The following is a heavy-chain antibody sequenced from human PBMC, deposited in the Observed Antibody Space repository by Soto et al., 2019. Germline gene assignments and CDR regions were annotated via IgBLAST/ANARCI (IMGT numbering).Heavy chain of an antibody. V-gene: IGHV4-59*01. J-gene: IGHJ5*02. Sequence: SETLSLTCTVSGGSISSYYWSWIRQPPGKGLEWIGYIYYSGSTNYNPSLKSRVTISVDTSKNQFSLKLSSVTAADTAVYYCAREYGSGSLHPSWFDPWGQGTLVTVSS. D-gene: IGHD3-10*01. CDR3: AREYGSGSLHPSWFDP. CDR2: IYYSGST. CDR1: GGSISSYY.